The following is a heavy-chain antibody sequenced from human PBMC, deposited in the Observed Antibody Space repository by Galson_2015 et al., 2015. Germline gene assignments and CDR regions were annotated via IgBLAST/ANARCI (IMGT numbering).Heavy chain of an antibody. CDR3: ARDLRSKTYYGVDY. Sequence: SLRLSCAASGFSFSSYGMHWVRQAPGKGLEWVADIWSDGSNRYHADSVKGRFTISRDNSKSTLYLQMNSLRDEDTAVYYCARDLRSKTYYGVDYWGQGTLVTVSS. D-gene: IGHD3-22*01. J-gene: IGHJ4*02. V-gene: IGHV3-33*01. CDR2: IWSDGSNR. CDR1: GFSFSSYG.